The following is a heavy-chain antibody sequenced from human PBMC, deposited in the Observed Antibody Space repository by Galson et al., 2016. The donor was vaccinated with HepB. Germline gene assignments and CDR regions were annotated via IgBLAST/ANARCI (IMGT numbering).Heavy chain of an antibody. CDR2: ITHSGST. D-gene: IGHD3-16*01. Sequence: SETLSLTCAVSSGSFGGHRWSWIRQVPGKGLEWIGQITHSGSTTYNPSLKSRVSISVVIPNNQISLDLTSVTAADTAMYYCARGLVSASDEYSWGWYYFDSWGQGTLVTVSS. CDR1: SGSFGGHR. CDR3: ARGLVSASDEYSWGWYYFDS. J-gene: IGHJ4*02. V-gene: IGHV4-34*01.